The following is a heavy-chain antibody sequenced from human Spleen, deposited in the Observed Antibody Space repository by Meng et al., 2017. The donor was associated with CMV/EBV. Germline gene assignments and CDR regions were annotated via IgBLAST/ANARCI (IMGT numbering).Heavy chain of an antibody. V-gene: IGHV4-38-2*02. CDR3: ARVSAYCSSTSCYPYYYYYYGMDV. CDR1: GYSISSSYY. Sequence: SETLSLTCTVSGYSISSSYYWGWIRQPPGKGLEWIGSIYYSGSTYYNPSLKSRVTISVDTSKNQFSLKLSSVTAADTAVYYCARVSAYCSSTSCYPYYYYYYGMDVWGQGTTVTVSS. J-gene: IGHJ6*02. D-gene: IGHD2-2*01. CDR2: IYYSGST.